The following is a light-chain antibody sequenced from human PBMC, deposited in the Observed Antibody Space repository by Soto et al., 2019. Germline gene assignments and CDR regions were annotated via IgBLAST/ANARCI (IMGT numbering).Light chain of an antibody. J-gene: IGKJ1*01. V-gene: IGKV1-8*01. CDR1: QGIRSY. CDR3: QQYYSYPRR. CDR2: AAL. Sequence: AIRMTQSPSSLSTSTGDRVTITCRARQGIRSYLAWYQQKPGKAPKIMIYAALTLQSGFPSRFSGGGSGTVFTLPISCLQSEDGVTYYCQQYYSYPRRFGQGTKVEIK.